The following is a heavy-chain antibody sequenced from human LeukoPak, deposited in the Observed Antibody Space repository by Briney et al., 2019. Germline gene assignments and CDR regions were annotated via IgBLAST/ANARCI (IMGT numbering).Heavy chain of an antibody. CDR3: ARESYCGGDCYLPDS. CDR1: GYSISSGSY. J-gene: IGHJ4*02. D-gene: IGHD2-21*02. Sequence: SETLSLTCSVSGYSISSGSYWAWIRQPPGKGLEWIGSIYHSGRIYYNPSIESRVTISVEKSKNQFSLRLTSVTAADTALYYCARESYCGGDCYLPDSWGQGTLVTVSS. CDR2: IYHSGRI. V-gene: IGHV4-38-2*02.